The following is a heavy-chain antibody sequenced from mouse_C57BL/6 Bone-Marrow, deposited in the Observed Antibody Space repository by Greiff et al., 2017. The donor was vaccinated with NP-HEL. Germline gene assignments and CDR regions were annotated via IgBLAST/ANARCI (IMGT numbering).Heavy chain of an antibody. CDR1: GYTFTNYW. CDR2: IYPGGGYT. D-gene: IGHD2-3*01. CDR3: ARYYDGYYVRAMDY. Sequence: VQLQQSGAELVRPGTSVKMSCKASGYTFTNYWIGWAKQRPGHGLEWIGDIYPGGGYTNYNEKFKGKATLTADKSSSTAYMQFSSLTSEVSAIYYCARYYDGYYVRAMDYWGQGTSVTVSS. V-gene: IGHV1-63*01. J-gene: IGHJ4*01.